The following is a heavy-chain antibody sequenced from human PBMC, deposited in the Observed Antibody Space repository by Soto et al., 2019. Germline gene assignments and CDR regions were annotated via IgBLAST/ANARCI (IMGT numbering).Heavy chain of an antibody. J-gene: IGHJ4*02. V-gene: IGHV3-23*01. CDR3: AKDRFSGSYATTFDS. Sequence: EVQLLESGGGLVQPGGSLRLSCAASGFSFSSYAMTWVRQSPGKGLEWVSGIRDGGAILFYADSVKGRFTISRDNSNNTLFLQMSSLRADDTAICYCAKDRFSGSYATTFDSWGQGILVTVSS. CDR2: IRDGGAIL. CDR1: GFSFSSYA. D-gene: IGHD3-16*01.